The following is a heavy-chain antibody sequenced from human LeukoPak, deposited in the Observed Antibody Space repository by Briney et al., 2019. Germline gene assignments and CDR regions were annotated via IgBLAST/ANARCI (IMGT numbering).Heavy chain of an antibody. CDR1: GFTFSSYA. CDR3: ARDSHDAFDV. J-gene: IGHJ3*01. CDR2: ISGSGGST. Sequence: GGSLRLSCAASGFTFSSYAMSWVRQAPGKGLEWVSAISGSGGSTYYADSVKGRFTISRDNAKNSLYLQMNSLGAEDTAVFYCARDSHDAFDVWGQGTMVTVSS. V-gene: IGHV3-23*01.